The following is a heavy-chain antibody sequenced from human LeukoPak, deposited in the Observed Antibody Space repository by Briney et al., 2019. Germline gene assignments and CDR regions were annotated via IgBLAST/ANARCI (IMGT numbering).Heavy chain of an antibody. J-gene: IGHJ4*02. CDR2: IIPIFGTA. V-gene: IGHV1-69*05. CDR3: ALTGGRWLQFDY. D-gene: IGHD5-24*01. Sequence: SVKVSCKASGCTFSSYAISWVRQAPGQGLEWMGRIIPIFGTANYAQKFQGRVTITTDESTSTAYMELSSLRSEDTAVYYCALTGGRWLQFDYWGQGTLVTVSS. CDR1: GCTFSSYA.